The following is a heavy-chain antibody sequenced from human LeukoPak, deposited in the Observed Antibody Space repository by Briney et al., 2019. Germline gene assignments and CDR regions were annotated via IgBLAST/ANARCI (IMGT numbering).Heavy chain of an antibody. CDR2: INHSGRT. V-gene: IGHV4-34*01. J-gene: IGHJ4*02. Sequence: PSETLSLTCAVYGGSVSGYYWSWIRQTPGKGLEWIGEINHSGRTNYNPSPKSRVTISVDTSKDQFSLKLSSVTAADTAVFYCARGPQNDYGDFFDYWGQGTLVTVSS. CDR3: ARGPQNDYGDFFDY. CDR1: GGSVSGYY. D-gene: IGHD4-17*01.